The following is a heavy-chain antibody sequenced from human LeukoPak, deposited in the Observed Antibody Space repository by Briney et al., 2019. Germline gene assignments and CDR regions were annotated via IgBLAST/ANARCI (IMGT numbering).Heavy chain of an antibody. CDR1: GFTFSSYS. CDR3: ARGPPRSASYYLGLFDP. V-gene: IGHV3-48*01. CDR2: ISSSSSTI. Sequence: GGYLRLSCVASGFTFSSYSMNWVRQAPGKGLEWVSYISSSSSTIYYADSVKGRFTISRDNAKNSLYLQMHSLRAEDTAVYYCARGPPRSASYYLGLFDPWGPGTLVTVSS. D-gene: IGHD3-10*01. J-gene: IGHJ5*02.